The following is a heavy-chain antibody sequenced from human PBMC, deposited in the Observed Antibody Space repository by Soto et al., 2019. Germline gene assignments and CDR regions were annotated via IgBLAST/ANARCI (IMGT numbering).Heavy chain of an antibody. V-gene: IGHV1-3*01. CDR1: GYTFTSYA. Sequence: QVQLVQSGAEVKKPGASVKVSCKASGYTFTSYAMHWVRQAPGQRLEWMGWINAGNGNTKYSQKFQGRVTITRDTSXXXAXXERSSLRSEDTAVYYCASSYYGSGNPKDYYYGMDVWGQGTTVTVSS. CDR3: ASSYYGSGNPKDYYYGMDV. D-gene: IGHD3-10*01. CDR2: INAGNGNT. J-gene: IGHJ6*02.